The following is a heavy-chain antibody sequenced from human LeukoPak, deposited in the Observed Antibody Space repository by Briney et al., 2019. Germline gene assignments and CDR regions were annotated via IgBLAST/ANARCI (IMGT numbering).Heavy chain of an antibody. CDR2: IYYSGST. J-gene: IGHJ4*02. D-gene: IGHD3-10*01. V-gene: IGHV4-59*01. CDR3: ASTMVRGSGIDY. CDR1: GGSISSYY. Sequence: PSETLSLTCTVSGGSISSYYWSWIRQPPGKGLGWIGYIYYSGSTNYNPSLKSRVTISVDTSKNQFSLKLSSVTAADTAVYYCASTMVRGSGIDYWGQGTLVTVSS.